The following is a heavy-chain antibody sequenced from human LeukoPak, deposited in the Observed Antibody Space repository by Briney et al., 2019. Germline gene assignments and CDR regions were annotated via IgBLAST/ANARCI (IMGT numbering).Heavy chain of an antibody. CDR3: ARTKQWLAFDI. D-gene: IGHD6-19*01. Sequence: SETLSLTCTVSGDSISNYYWSWIRLAPGKGLEWIGNIHNSVNINYNPALKGRVNILIDTYKNQFSLRLSSMTAADTAVYYCARTKQWLAFDIWGQGTMVTVSS. CDR2: IHNSVNI. J-gene: IGHJ3*02. V-gene: IGHV4-59*01. CDR1: GDSISNYY.